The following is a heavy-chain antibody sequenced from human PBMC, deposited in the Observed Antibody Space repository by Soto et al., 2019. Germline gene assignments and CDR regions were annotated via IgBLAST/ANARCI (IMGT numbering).Heavy chain of an antibody. CDR1: GGTFSSYA. CDR2: IIPIFGTA. Sequence: SVKVSCKVSGGTFSSYAISWVRQAPGQGLEWMGGIIPIFGTANYAQKFQGRVTITADESTSTAYMELSSLRSEDTAVYYCARRGAITMIVDNYYYGMDVWGQGTTVTVSS. J-gene: IGHJ6*02. CDR3: ARRGAITMIVDNYYYGMDV. V-gene: IGHV1-69*13. D-gene: IGHD3-22*01.